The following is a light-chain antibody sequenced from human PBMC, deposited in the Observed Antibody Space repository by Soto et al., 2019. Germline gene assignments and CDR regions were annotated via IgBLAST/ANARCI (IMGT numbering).Light chain of an antibody. CDR1: NLGDKY. Sequence: SYELTQPPSVSVSPGQTASITCSGNNLGDKYACWYQQKPGRSPVLVIYQDSKRPSGIPERFSGSNSGNTATLTISGTQAMDEADYYCQAWDSSTYYVFGTGTKLTVL. CDR2: QDS. J-gene: IGLJ1*01. V-gene: IGLV3-1*01. CDR3: QAWDSSTYYV.